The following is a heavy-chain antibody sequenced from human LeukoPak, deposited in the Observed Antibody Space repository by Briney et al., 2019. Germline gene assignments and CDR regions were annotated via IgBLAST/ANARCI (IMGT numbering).Heavy chain of an antibody. J-gene: IGHJ4*02. CDR1: GFTFSSYS. Sequence: GGSLRLSCAASGFTFSSYSMNWVRQAPGKGLEWVSSISSSSSYIYYADSVKGRFTISRDNAKNSLYLQMNSLRAEDTAVYYCAKDSGYYDSSGYYFTDNRFDYWGQGTLVTVSS. D-gene: IGHD3-22*01. V-gene: IGHV3-21*03. CDR2: ISSSSSYI. CDR3: AKDSGYYDSSGYYFTDNRFDY.